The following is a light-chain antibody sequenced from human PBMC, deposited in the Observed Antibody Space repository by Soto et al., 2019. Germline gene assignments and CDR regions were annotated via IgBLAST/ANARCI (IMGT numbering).Light chain of an antibody. V-gene: IGKV3-15*01. J-gene: IGKJ1*01. CDR1: QSVNSN. CDR2: GAS. CDR3: QQYNDWPRT. Sequence: ELVMTQSPATLSVSPGERATLSCRASQSVNSNLAWYQQKPGQAPRLLIYGASTRATGIPARFSGSGSGTEFTLTCSSLQSEDFAVYYCQQYNDWPRTFGQGTKVDIK.